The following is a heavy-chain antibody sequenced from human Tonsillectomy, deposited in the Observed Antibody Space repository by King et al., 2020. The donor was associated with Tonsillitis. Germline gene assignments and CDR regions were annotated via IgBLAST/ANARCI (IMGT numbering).Heavy chain of an antibody. V-gene: IGHV1-2*02. CDR2: INPDSGAT. D-gene: IGHD2-15*01. J-gene: IGHJ5*02. CDR1: GYTFSDNY. CDR3: ARDRTLVLAATIGWFDP. Sequence: QLVQSGAEVKRPGASVKVSCKASGYTFSDNYVHWVRLAPGQGLDWMGWINPDSGATTYAQKFQGRVNLTRDTSIRTTYMELSRLRSDDTAVYYCARDRTLVLAATIGWFDPWGQGTLVTVSS.